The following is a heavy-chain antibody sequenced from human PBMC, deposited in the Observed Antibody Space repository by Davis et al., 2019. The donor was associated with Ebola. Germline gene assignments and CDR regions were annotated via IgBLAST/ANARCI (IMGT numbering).Heavy chain of an antibody. CDR1: GFTFSSYG. J-gene: IGHJ6*02. Sequence: PGGSLRLSCAASGFTFSSYGMHWVRQAPGKGLEWVAAIWYDGSNKYYADSVKGRFTISRDNSKNTLYLQMNSLRAEDTAVYYCARDRFKSRDINYYYGMDVWGQGTTVTVSS. CDR3: ARDRFKSRDINYYYGMDV. D-gene: IGHD3-10*01. CDR2: IWYDGSNK. V-gene: IGHV3-33*01.